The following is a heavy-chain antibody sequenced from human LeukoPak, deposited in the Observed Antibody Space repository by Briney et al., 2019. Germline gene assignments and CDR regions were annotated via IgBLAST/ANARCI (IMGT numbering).Heavy chain of an antibody. J-gene: IGHJ3*01. V-gene: IGHV4-59*12. Sequence: PSETLSLTCAVSGGPLTSYYWTWIRQTPGKGLEWIGYIYYSGSTNYNPSLKSRVTISVDASKNQFSLRLNSVTAADTAVYYCARWFGWDWGQGTMVTVSS. CDR3: ARWFGWD. CDR1: GGPLTSYY. CDR2: IYYSGST. D-gene: IGHD3-10*01.